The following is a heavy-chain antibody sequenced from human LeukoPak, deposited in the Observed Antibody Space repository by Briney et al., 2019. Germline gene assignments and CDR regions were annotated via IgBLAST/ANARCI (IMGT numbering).Heavy chain of an antibody. CDR1: GRSFSGYY. V-gene: IGHV4-34*01. CDR3: ARDGIRYFDY. J-gene: IGHJ4*02. D-gene: IGHD5-18*01. Sequence: SETLSLTCAVYGRSFSGYYWSWIRQPPGKGLEWIGEINHSGSTNYNPSLKSRVTISVDTSKNQFSLKLSSVTAADTAVYYCARDGIRYFDYWGQGTLVTVSS. CDR2: INHSGST.